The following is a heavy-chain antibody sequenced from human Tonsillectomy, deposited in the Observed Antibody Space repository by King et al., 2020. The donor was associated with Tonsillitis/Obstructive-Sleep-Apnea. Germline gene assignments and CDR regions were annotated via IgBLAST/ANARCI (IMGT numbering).Heavy chain of an antibody. CDR1: GGTFSSYA. D-gene: IGHD3-3*01. CDR3: ARLYYDFWSGYAPTFDAFDI. V-gene: IGHV1-69*01. Sequence: VQLVESGAEVKKPGSSVKVSCKASGGTFSSYAISWVRQAPGQGLEWMGGIIPIFGTANYAPKFQGRVTITADESTSKAYMELGSLGSEDTAVYYCARLYYDFWSGYAPTFDAFDIWGQGTMVTVSS. J-gene: IGHJ3*02. CDR2: IIPIFGTA.